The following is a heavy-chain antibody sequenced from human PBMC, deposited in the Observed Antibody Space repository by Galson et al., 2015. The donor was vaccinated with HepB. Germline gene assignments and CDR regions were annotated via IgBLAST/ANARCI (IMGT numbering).Heavy chain of an antibody. V-gene: IGHV3-23*01. J-gene: IGHJ5*02. Sequence: SLRLSCAASGFALSSYAMSWVRQAPGKGLEWVSAISGSGDSTYYADSVKGRFSISRDNSKNTLYLQMNSLRAEDTAVYYCAKGGYGSGYYNWFDPWGQGTLVTVSS. CDR2: ISGSGDST. CDR3: AKGGYGSGYYNWFDP. CDR1: GFALSSYA. D-gene: IGHD3-10*01.